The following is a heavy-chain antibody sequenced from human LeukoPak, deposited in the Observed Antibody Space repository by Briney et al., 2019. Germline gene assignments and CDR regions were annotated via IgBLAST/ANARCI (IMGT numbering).Heavy chain of an antibody. Sequence: ASVKVSCKSSGYSFTGHYMHWVRQAPGQGLEWMGGIIPIFGTANYAQKFQGRVTITADESTSTAYMELSSLRSEDTAVYYCARVFQKQLSDYWGQGSLVTVSS. J-gene: IGHJ4*02. CDR3: ARVFQKQLSDY. CDR1: GYSFTGHY. D-gene: IGHD6-13*01. V-gene: IGHV1-69*13. CDR2: IIPIFGTA.